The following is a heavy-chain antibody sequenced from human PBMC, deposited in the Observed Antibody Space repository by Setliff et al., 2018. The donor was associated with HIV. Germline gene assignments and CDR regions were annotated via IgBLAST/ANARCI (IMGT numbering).Heavy chain of an antibody. D-gene: IGHD2-21*01. CDR3: TTGTRLVD. J-gene: IGHJ4*02. V-gene: IGHV3-15*01. Sequence: GGSLRLSCAASRFTLSSYWMSWVRQAPGKGLEWVGRIKSKTDGGTTDYAAPVKGRFTISRDDSKNTLYLQMNSLKIEDTAVYYCTTGTRLVDWGQGALVTVSS. CDR2: IKSKTDGGTT. CDR1: RFTLSSYW.